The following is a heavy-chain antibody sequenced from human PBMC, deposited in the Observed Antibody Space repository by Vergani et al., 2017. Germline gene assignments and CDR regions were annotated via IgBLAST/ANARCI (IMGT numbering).Heavy chain of an antibody. CDR3: ARPLDYGDYVFPDLGAFDI. CDR1: GFTFSSYR. J-gene: IGHJ3*02. CDR2: ISSRSSII. V-gene: IGHV3-48*01. Sequence: EVQLVESGGGLVQPGGSLRLSCAASGFTFSSYRMNWVRQAPGKGLEWISYISSRSSIIYYADSVKGRFTIARDNAKNSLYLQMNSLRAADTAVYYCARPLDYGDYVFPDLGAFDIWGQGTMVTVSS. D-gene: IGHD4-17*01.